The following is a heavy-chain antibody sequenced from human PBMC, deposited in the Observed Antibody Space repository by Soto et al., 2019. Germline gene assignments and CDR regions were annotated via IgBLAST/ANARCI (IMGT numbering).Heavy chain of an antibody. D-gene: IGHD2-15*01. CDR2: IIPISGTT. Sequence: SVKVSCKASGGTFSSYAISWVRQAPGQGLEWMGGIIPISGTTNYAQKFQGRVTMTTDASTSTAYTELSSLRSEDTAVYYCARVRGYCSGGSCYDAFDIWGQGTMVTVSS. CDR3: ARVRGYCSGGSCYDAFDI. CDR1: GGTFSSYA. V-gene: IGHV1-69*05. J-gene: IGHJ3*02.